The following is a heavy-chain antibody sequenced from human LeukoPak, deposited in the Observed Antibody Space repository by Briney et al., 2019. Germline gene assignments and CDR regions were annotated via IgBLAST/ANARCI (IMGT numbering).Heavy chain of an antibody. CDR1: GGSISSYY. J-gene: IGHJ4*02. Sequence: PSETLSPTCTVSGGSISSYYWSWIRQPPGKGLEWIGEINHSGSTNYNPSLKSRVTISVDTSKNQFSLKLSSVTAADTAVYYCASRITIFGVVIMRRGYFDYWGQGTLVTVSS. CDR3: ASRITIFGVVIMRRGYFDY. D-gene: IGHD3-3*01. CDR2: INHSGST. V-gene: IGHV4-34*01.